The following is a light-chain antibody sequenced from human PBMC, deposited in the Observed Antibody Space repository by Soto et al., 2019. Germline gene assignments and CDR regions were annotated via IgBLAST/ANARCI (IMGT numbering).Light chain of an antibody. V-gene: IGKV3-11*01. Sequence: IVLTQSPASLSLSPGERATVSCRASESVSKYLAWYQQKPGQAPRLLIYDTSTRASGIPARFTGSGSETDFTLTISSLEPEDFADYCCQQRGDWPVTFGPGIKLEIK. CDR1: ESVSKY. CDR3: QQRGDWPVT. CDR2: DTS. J-gene: IGKJ3*01.